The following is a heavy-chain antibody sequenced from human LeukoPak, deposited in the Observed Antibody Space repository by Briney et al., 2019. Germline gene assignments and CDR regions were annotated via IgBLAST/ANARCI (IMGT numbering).Heavy chain of an antibody. CDR1: GGTFSSYA. Sequence: SVKVSCKASGGTFSSYAISWVRQAPGQGLEWMGGIIPIFGTANYAQKFQGRVTITADESTSTAYMELSSLRSEDTAVYYCARGIPIAVALEYYYGMDVWGQGTTVAVSS. CDR2: IIPIFGTA. CDR3: ARGIPIAVALEYYYGMDV. D-gene: IGHD6-19*01. V-gene: IGHV1-69*01. J-gene: IGHJ6*02.